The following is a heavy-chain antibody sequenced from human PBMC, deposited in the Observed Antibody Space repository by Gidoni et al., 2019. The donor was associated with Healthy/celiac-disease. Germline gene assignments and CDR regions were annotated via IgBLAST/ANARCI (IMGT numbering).Heavy chain of an antibody. D-gene: IGHD5-12*01. CDR3: TTDPVRFRGRDGYNCALDY. CDR1: GFTFSNAW. CDR2: IKSKTDGGTT. V-gene: IGHV3-15*01. J-gene: IGHJ4*02. Sequence: EVQLVESWGGLVKLGGSLRRSCAASGFTFSNAWTSWVRQAPGKGLEWVGRIKSKTDGGTTDYAAPVKGRFTISRDDSKNTLYLQMNSLKTEDTAVYYCTTDPVRFRGRDGYNCALDYWGQGTLVTVSS.